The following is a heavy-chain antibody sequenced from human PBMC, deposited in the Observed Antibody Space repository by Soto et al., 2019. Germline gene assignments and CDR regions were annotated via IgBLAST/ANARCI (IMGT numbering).Heavy chain of an antibody. D-gene: IGHD7-27*01. CDR2: ITYEGSQI. Sequence: QVQLVESGGGVVQPGRSLRLSCAASGFTFPRFGMHWVRQAPGKGLEWVALITYEGSQIYYADAVKGRFTISRDNGDNTLSLQMVNLRTEDTATYFGAKGRGEMNWANYYGLDVWGQGTTVTVSS. V-gene: IGHV3-30*18. CDR1: GFTFPRFG. J-gene: IGHJ6*02. CDR3: AKGRGEMNWANYYGLDV.